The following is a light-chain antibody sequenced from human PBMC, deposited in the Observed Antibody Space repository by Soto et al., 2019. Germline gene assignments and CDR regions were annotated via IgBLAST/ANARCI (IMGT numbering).Light chain of an antibody. CDR1: QSLLHSNGYNY. Sequence: DIVMTQSPLSLPVTPGYPASISCRSNQSLLHSNGYNYLDWYLQKPGQSPQLLIYLGSNRASGVPDRFSGSGSGTDFTLKISKVEAEDVGIYYCMQALQTLLTFGGGTKVEIK. CDR2: LGS. V-gene: IGKV2-28*01. J-gene: IGKJ4*01. CDR3: MQALQTLLT.